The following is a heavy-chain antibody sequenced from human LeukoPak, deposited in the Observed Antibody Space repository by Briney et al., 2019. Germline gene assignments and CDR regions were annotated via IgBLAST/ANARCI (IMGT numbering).Heavy chain of an antibody. CDR1: GGSIGTYS. CDR2: IYYSGTT. V-gene: IGHV4-59*01. CDR3: ARLPYYYDSSGYDGPAFDI. Sequence: SETLSLTCTVSGGSIGTYSWNWIRQPPGKGLEWIGYIYYSGTTNYNPSLKSRVTISVDTSKNQFSLKLSSVTAADTAVYYCARLPYYYDSSGYDGPAFDIWGQGTMVTVSS. J-gene: IGHJ3*02. D-gene: IGHD3-22*01.